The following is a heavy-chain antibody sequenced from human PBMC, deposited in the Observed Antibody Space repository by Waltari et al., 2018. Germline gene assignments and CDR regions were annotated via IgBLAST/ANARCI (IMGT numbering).Heavy chain of an antibody. Sequence: EVQLVESGGGLVQPGGSMRLSCAVSGFTFSSLWMSWFRQAPGKGVEWVANIKQDGSEIYYVDSVKGRFTISRDNAKNSLYLQMNSLTTEDTAVYYCAGGGGFLCDNWGQGTLVTVSS. CDR3: AGGGGFLCDN. J-gene: IGHJ3*01. D-gene: IGHD3-3*01. V-gene: IGHV3-7*01. CDR1: GFTFSSLW. CDR2: IKQDGSEI.